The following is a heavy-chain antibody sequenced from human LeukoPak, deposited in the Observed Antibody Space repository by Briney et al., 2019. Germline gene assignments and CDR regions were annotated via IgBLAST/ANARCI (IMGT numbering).Heavy chain of an antibody. CDR2: INHSGST. J-gene: IGHJ4*02. D-gene: IGHD5-12*01. CDR3: ARPGYSGYDFDY. CDR1: GGSFSGYY. V-gene: IGHV4-34*01. Sequence: SETLSLTCAVYGGSFSGYYWSWIRQPPGKGLEWIGEINHSGSTNYNPSLKSRVTISVDTSKNQFSLKLSSVTAADTAVYYCARPGYSGYDFDYWGQGTPVTVSS.